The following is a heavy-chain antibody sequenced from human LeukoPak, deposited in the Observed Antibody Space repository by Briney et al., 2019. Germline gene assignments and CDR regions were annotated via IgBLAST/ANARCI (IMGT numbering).Heavy chain of an antibody. D-gene: IGHD3-22*01. J-gene: IGHJ4*02. Sequence: GASLRLSCAASGFTFSSYAMSWVRQAPGKGLEWVSAISGSGGSTYYADSVKGRFTISRDNSKNTLYLQMNSLRAEDPAVYYCAKVSEWDYYDSSGYPDSQFDYWGQGTLVTVSS. CDR3: AKVSEWDYYDSSGYPDSQFDY. CDR2: ISGSGGST. V-gene: IGHV3-23*01. CDR1: GFTFSSYA.